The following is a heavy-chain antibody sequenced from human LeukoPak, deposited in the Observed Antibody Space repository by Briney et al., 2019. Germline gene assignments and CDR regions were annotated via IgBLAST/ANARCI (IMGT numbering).Heavy chain of an antibody. Sequence: ASVKVSCKASGFTFTGYYMHWVRQAPGQGLEWMGWINPNSGGTNYAQKFQGRVTMTRDTSISTAYMELSRLRSDDTAVYYCARDNYSSRGTGDYWGQGTLVTVSS. J-gene: IGHJ4*02. D-gene: IGHD1-1*01. CDR3: ARDNYSSRGTGDY. CDR2: INPNSGGT. V-gene: IGHV1-2*02. CDR1: GFTFTGYY.